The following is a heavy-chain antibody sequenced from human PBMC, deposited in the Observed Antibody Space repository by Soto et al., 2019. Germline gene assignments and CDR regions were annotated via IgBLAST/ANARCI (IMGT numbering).Heavy chain of an antibody. V-gene: IGHV1-8*01. D-gene: IGHD4-17*01. J-gene: IGHJ5*02. Sequence: QVQLVQSGAEVKKPGASVKVSCKASGYTFTSYEINWVRQATGQGLEYLGWMNPNSGNTGYVKKFQGRVTMTRDTSMSTAYMELSSLQSEDTAVYYCAGGIKYGDYSRWFDPWGPGTLATVSS. CDR2: MNPNSGNT. CDR1: GYTFTSYE. CDR3: AGGIKYGDYSRWFDP.